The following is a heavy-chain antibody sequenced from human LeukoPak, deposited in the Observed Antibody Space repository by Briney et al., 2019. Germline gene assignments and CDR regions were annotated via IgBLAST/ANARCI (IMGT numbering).Heavy chain of an antibody. CDR2: INDSGRI. J-gene: IGHJ6*03. CDR3: ARRWNYGRNYYIDV. D-gene: IGHD1-7*01. V-gene: IGHV4-34*01. CDR1: GGSFSGYY. Sequence: SETLSLTCAVYGGSFSGYYWSWIRQPPGKGLEWIGEINDSGRINYNPSLMSRVTISVDTSKNQFSLRLTSVTARDTAVYYCARRWNYGRNYYIDVWGKGATVSVSS.